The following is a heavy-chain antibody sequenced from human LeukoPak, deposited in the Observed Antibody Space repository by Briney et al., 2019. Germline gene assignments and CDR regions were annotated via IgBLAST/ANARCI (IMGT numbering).Heavy chain of an antibody. CDR3: ARAPAYCSSTSCYAGGIDY. Sequence: SETLSLTCTVSGGSISSYYWSWIRQPPGKGLEWIGYIYYSGSTNYNPSLKSRVTISVDTSKNQSSLKLSSVTAADTAVYYCARAPAYCSSTSCYAGGIDYWGQGTLVTVSS. CDR1: GGSISSYY. J-gene: IGHJ4*02. D-gene: IGHD2-2*01. CDR2: IYYSGST. V-gene: IGHV4-59*01.